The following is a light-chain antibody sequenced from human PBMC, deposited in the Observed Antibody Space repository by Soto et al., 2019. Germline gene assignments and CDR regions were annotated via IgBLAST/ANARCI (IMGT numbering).Light chain of an antibody. V-gene: IGLV4-69*01. CDR3: QTWGTGIQV. J-gene: IGLJ1*01. CDR1: SGHSNYA. CDR2: LNSDGSH. Sequence: QSVLTQSPSASASLGASVKLTCTLSSGHSNYAIAWHQQQPEKGPRYLMKLNSDGSHSKGDGIPDRFSGSSSGAERYLTISSLQTEDEADYYYQTWGTGIQVFGTGTKVTVL.